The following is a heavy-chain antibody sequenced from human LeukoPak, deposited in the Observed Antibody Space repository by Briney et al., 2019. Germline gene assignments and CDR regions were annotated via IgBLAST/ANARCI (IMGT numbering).Heavy chain of an antibody. Sequence: GGSLRLSCAASGFTFSSYGMHWVRQAPGKGLEWVAVIWYDGSTKYYADSVKGRFTISRDNSKNTLYLQMNSLRAEDTAVYYCARDPYGDYLPDHWGQGTLVTVSS. CDR2: IWYDGSTK. CDR1: GFTFSSYG. D-gene: IGHD4-17*01. V-gene: IGHV3-33*01. CDR3: ARDPYGDYLPDH. J-gene: IGHJ4*02.